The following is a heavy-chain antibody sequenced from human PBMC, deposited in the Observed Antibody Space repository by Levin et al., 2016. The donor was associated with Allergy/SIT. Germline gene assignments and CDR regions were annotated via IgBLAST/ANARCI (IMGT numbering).Heavy chain of an antibody. CDR3: ARGSRDGYTIDY. J-gene: IGHJ4*02. CDR1: GGSFSGYY. V-gene: IGHV4-34*01. Sequence: SETLSLTCAVYGGSFSGYYWSWIRQPPGKGLEWIGEINHSGNTNYNPSFKSRVTVSVDTSKNQFSLEMRSVTAADTAVYYCARGSRDGYTIDYWGQGTLVTVSS. CDR2: INHSGNT. D-gene: IGHD5-24*01.